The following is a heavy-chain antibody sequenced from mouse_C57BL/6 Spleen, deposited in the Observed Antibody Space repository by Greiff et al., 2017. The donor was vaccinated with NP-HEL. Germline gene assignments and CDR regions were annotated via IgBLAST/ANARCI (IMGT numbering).Heavy chain of an antibody. D-gene: IGHD2-4*01. Sequence: QLQQSGPGLVPPSQRLSITCPFSGFSLTSSGVHWVRQSPGKGLEWLGVIWRGGSTDYNAAFMSRLSITKDNSKSQVFFKMNSLQADDTAIYYCAKRNYDYEYFDVWGTGTTVTVSS. CDR3: AKRNYDYEYFDV. CDR2: IWRGGST. CDR1: GFSLTSSG. V-gene: IGHV2-5*01. J-gene: IGHJ1*03.